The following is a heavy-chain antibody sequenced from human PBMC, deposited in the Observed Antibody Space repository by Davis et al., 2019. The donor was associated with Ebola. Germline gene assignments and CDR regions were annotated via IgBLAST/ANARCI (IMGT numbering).Heavy chain of an antibody. Sequence: GESLKLSCAASGFTFSDYYMSWIRQAPGKGLEWVSYISSSGSTIYYADSVKGRFTISRDNAKNSLYLQMNSLRAEDTAVYYCARFYCSGGSCQYYYGMDVWGQGTTVTVSS. J-gene: IGHJ6*02. CDR3: ARFYCSGGSCQYYYGMDV. V-gene: IGHV3-11*01. D-gene: IGHD2-15*01. CDR1: GFTFSDYY. CDR2: ISSSGSTI.